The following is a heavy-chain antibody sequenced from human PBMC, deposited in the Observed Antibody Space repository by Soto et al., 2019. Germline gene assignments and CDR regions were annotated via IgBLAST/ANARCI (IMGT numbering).Heavy chain of an antibody. CDR2: IRGVAGST. Sequence: EVQLLESGGGLVQPGGSLRLSCAASGFTFSTFDMTWVRQAPGKGLEWVSLIRGVAGSTHYPDSVKGRFTISKDNSNNMSYLEMNSLRADDTAVYFCVKGAWLDYWGQGNMVTVSS. CDR3: VKGAWLDY. J-gene: IGHJ4*02. CDR1: GFTFSTFD. V-gene: IGHV3-23*01.